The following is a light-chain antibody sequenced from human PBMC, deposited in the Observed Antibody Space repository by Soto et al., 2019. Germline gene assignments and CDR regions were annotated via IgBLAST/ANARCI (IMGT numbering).Light chain of an antibody. V-gene: IGLV2-23*02. CDR3: CSYAGSSTYV. CDR2: EVI. J-gene: IGLJ2*01. CDR1: SSDVGSYNL. Sequence: QSALTQPASVSGSPGQSITISCTGTSSDVGSYNLVSWYQQHPGKAPQLMIYEVIKRPSGVSNRFSGSKSGNTASLTISVLQAEDEDDYYCCSYAGSSTYVFGGGTKLTVL.